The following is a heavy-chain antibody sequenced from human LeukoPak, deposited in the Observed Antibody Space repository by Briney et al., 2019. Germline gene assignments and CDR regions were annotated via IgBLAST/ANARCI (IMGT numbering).Heavy chain of an antibody. CDR3: ASSYTSSSGAFDY. Sequence: GESLKISCKGSGYSFTSYWIGWVRQMPGKGLEWMGIIYPGDSDTRYSPSFQGQVTISVDRSINTAFLQWSSLRASDTAMFYCASSYTSSSGAFDYWGQGTLVTVSS. CDR1: GYSFTSYW. CDR2: IYPGDSDT. D-gene: IGHD6-6*01. V-gene: IGHV5-51*01. J-gene: IGHJ4*02.